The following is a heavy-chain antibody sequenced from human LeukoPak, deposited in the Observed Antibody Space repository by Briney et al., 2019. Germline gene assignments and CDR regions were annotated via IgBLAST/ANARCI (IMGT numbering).Heavy chain of an antibody. CDR3: ARGSMIVVAITTTLSDY. Sequence: GASVKVSCKASGYTFTGYYIHWVRQAPGQGLEWMGWINPNSGATNYEQKFQGRVTMTRDTSISTAYMELSRLRSDDTAVYYCARGSMIVVAITTTLSDYWGQGTLVTASS. V-gene: IGHV1-2*02. D-gene: IGHD3-22*01. CDR2: INPNSGAT. J-gene: IGHJ4*02. CDR1: GYTFTGYY.